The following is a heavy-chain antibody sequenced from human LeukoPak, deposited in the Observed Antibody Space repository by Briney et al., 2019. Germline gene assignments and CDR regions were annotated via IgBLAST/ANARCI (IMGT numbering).Heavy chain of an antibody. J-gene: IGHJ4*02. CDR2: ISAYNGNT. V-gene: IGHV1-18*01. CDR3: ARYYYGSGGYSPIGY. CDR1: GYTFTSYG. D-gene: IGHD3-10*01. Sequence: GASVKVSCKASGYTFTSYGISWVRQAPGQGLEWMGWISAYNGNTNYAQKLQGRVTMTTDTSTSTAYMELRSLRSDDTAVYYCARYYYGSGGYSPIGYWGQGTLVTVSS.